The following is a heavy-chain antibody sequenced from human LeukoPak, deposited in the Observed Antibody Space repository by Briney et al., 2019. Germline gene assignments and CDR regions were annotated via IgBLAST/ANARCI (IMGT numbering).Heavy chain of an antibody. CDR3: ARAGDSSGYSFGVPREMYYYYGMDV. Sequence: SETLSLTCTVSGGSISNYYYNWIRQPAGKGVEWIGRFYISGSTNYNPSLNSRVTMSVDTSKNQFSLKLSSVTAADTAVYYCARAGDSSGYSFGVPREMYYYYGMDVWGQGTTVTVSS. CDR2: FYISGST. D-gene: IGHD3-22*01. J-gene: IGHJ6*02. V-gene: IGHV4-4*07. CDR1: GGSISNYY.